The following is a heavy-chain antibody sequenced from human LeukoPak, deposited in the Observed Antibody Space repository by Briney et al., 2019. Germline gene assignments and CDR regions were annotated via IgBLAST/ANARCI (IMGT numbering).Heavy chain of an antibody. CDR3: AKDAFDSGTYSPYFHY. CDR1: GFTFSSYG. V-gene: IGHV3-23*01. Sequence: GGSLRLSCAASGFTFSSYGTHWVRQAPGKGLEWVSTISGSGTTTYYPDSVKGRFTISRDTSKDTLYLQMNSLRVEDTAIYYCAKDAFDSGTYSPYFHYWGQGTLVTVPS. CDR2: ISGSGTTT. D-gene: IGHD3-10*01. J-gene: IGHJ4*02.